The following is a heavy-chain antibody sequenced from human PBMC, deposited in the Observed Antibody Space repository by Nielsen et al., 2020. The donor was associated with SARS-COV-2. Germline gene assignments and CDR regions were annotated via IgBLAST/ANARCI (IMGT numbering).Heavy chain of an antibody. J-gene: IGHJ6*02. D-gene: IGHD3-22*01. CDR1: GFTVSSNY. CDR3: ARTHYYDRRYYGMDV. Sequence: GESLKISCAASGFTVSSNYMSWVRQAPGKGLEWVSVIYSGGSTYYADSVKGRFTISRDNSKNTLYLQMNSLRAEDTAVYYCARTHYYDRRYYGMDVWGQGTTVTVSS. CDR2: IYSGGST. V-gene: IGHV3-53*01.